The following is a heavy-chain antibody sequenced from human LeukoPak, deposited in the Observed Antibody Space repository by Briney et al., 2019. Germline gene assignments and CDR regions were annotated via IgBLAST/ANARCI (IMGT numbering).Heavy chain of an antibody. CDR1: GGSISSGGYS. J-gene: IGHJ3*02. Sequence: SQTLSLTCAVSGGSISSGGYSWSWIRQPPGKGLEWIGYIYHSGSTYYNPSLKSRVTISVDRSKNQFSLKLSSVTAADTAVYYCARDLDILTSDAFDIWGQGTMVTVSS. CDR3: ARDLDILTSDAFDI. V-gene: IGHV4-30-2*01. D-gene: IGHD3-9*01. CDR2: IYHSGST.